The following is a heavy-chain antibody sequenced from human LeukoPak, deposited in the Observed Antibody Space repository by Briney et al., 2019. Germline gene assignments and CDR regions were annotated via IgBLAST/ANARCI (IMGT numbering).Heavy chain of an antibody. CDR3: ARQIIDYGDYVAFDY. Sequence: GGSLRLSCAASGFTFSSYSMNWVRQAPGKGLEWVSSISSSSSYIYYADSVKGRFTISRGNAKNSLYLQMNSLRAEDTAVYYCARQIIDYGDYVAFDYWGQGTLVTVSS. V-gene: IGHV3-21*01. CDR1: GFTFSSYS. CDR2: ISSSSSYI. D-gene: IGHD4-17*01. J-gene: IGHJ4*02.